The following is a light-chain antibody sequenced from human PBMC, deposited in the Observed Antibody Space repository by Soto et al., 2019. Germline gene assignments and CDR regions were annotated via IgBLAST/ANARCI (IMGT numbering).Light chain of an antibody. V-gene: IGKV1-5*01. CDR1: QSISTW. Sequence: DIQMTQSPSTLSAFVGDRVTITCRASQSISTWLAWYQQKPGKAPKLLIHDDSSLESGVPSRFSGSGSGTEFTLTISSLQPEDFASYYCQQYNSYSTFGQGTKVDIK. CDR2: DDS. J-gene: IGKJ1*01. CDR3: QQYNSYST.